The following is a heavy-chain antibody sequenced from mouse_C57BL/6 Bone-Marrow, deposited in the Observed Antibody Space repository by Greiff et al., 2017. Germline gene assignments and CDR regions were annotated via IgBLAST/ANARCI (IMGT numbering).Heavy chain of an antibody. V-gene: IGHV1-55*01. CDR1: GYTFTSYW. Sequence: QVQLQQPGAELVKPGASVKMSCKASGYTFTSYWLTWVKQRPGQGLEWIGDIYPGSGSTNYNEKFKSKATLTVDTSSSTAYMQLSSLTSEDSAVYYCARSGLRRPSWFAYWGQGTLVTVSA. CDR2: IYPGSGST. J-gene: IGHJ3*01. D-gene: IGHD2-4*01. CDR3: ARSGLRRPSWFAY.